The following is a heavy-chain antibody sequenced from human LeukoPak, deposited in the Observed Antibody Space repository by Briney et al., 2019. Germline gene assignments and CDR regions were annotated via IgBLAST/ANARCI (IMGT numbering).Heavy chain of an antibody. V-gene: IGHV4-59*12. CDR2: IYYSGST. D-gene: IGHD2-2*01. CDR3: ARVVPAAMSFDI. CDR1: GGSISSYY. J-gene: IGHJ3*02. Sequence: SETLSLTCTVSGGSISSYYWSWIRQPPGKGLEWIGYIYYSGSTNYNPSLKSRVTISVDTTKNQFSLKLSSVTAADTAVYYCARVVPAAMSFDIWGQGTMVTVSS.